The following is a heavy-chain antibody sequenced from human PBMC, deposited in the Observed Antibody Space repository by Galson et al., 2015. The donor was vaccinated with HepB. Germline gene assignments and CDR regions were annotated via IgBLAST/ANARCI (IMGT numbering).Heavy chain of an antibody. Sequence: ETRSLTCTVSGGSISSYYWSWIRQPAGKGLGGIGRIYTSGSTNYNPSLKSRVTMSVDTSKNQFSLKLSSVTAADTAVYYCARSAARGTTAFDIWGQGTMVTVSS. J-gene: IGHJ3*02. V-gene: IGHV4-4*07. CDR1: GGSISSYY. CDR2: IYTSGST. CDR3: ARSAARGTTAFDI. D-gene: IGHD3-16*01.